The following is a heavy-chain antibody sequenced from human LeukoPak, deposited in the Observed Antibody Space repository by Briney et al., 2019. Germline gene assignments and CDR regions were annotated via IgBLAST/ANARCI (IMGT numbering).Heavy chain of an antibody. CDR1: GFTFSGSA. CDR3: TRHLGYSYYCYYGMDV. J-gene: IGHJ6*02. V-gene: IGHV3-73*01. Sequence: GGSLRLSCAASGFTFSGSAMHWVRQASGKGLEWVGRIRSKANSYATAYAASVKGRFTISRDDSKNTAYLQMNSLKTEDTAVYYCTRHLGYSYYCYYGMDVWGQGTTVTVSS. CDR2: IRSKANSYAT. D-gene: IGHD5-24*01.